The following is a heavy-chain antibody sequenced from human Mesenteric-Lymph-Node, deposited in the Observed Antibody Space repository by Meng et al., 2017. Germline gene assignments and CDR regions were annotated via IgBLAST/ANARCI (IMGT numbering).Heavy chain of an antibody. D-gene: IGHD3-22*01. Sequence: ASVKVSCKASGYTFTGYYMHWVRQAPGQGLEWMGWINPNSGGTNYAQKFQGRVTMTRDTSISTAYMELSRLRSDDTAVYYCARDLGYDSSGYPHYSFDYWGQGTLVTVSS. CDR1: GYTFTGYY. CDR3: ARDLGYDSSGYPHYSFDY. CDR2: INPNSGGT. J-gene: IGHJ4*02. V-gene: IGHV1-2*02.